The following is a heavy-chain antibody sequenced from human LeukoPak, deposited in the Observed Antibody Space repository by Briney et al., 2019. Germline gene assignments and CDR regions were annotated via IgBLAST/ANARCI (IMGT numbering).Heavy chain of an antibody. J-gene: IGHJ4*02. CDR1: GFTFSSYG. Sequence: PGGSLRLSCAASGFTFSSYGMHWVRQAPGKGLEWVAFIRYDGSNKYYADSVKGRFTISRDNSKNTLYLQMNSLRAEDTAVYYCVALRFLEWLYPSDYWGQGTLVTVSS. CDR2: IRYDGSNK. CDR3: VALRFLEWLYPSDY. D-gene: IGHD3-3*01. V-gene: IGHV3-30*02.